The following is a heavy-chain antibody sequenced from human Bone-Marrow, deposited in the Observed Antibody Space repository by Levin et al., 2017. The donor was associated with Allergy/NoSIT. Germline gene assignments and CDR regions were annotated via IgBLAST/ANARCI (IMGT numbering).Heavy chain of an antibody. D-gene: IGHD1-26*01. CDR3: AKGLSSGSPYRAFDM. CDR1: GFTFSSYT. V-gene: IGHV3-23*01. Sequence: GGSLRLSCAASGFTFSSYTMTWVRQAPGKGLEWVSTMRYSGDTTYYADSVKGRFTISRDSSKDTLFLQMNSLRAEDTAVYYCAKGLSSGSPYRAFDMWGQGTLVTVSS. CDR2: MRYSGDTT. J-gene: IGHJ3*02.